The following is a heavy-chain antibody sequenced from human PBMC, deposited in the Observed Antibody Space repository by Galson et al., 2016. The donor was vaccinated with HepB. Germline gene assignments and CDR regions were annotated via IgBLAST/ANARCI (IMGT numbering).Heavy chain of an antibody. V-gene: IGHV3-30-3*01. Sequence: SLRLSCAVSGFPFSNYAMHWVCQAPGKGLEWVAVTDGINKYYADSVKGRFTISRDDSKSTLYLQMDSLRAEDTAVYYCATDPIVGAPDYLDYWGQGTLVTVSS. CDR1: GFPFSNYA. CDR2: TDGINK. CDR3: ATDPIVGAPDYLDY. D-gene: IGHD1-26*01. J-gene: IGHJ4*02.